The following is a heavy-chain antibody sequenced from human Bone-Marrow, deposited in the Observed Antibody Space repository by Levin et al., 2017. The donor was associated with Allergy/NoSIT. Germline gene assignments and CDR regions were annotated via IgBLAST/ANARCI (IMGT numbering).Heavy chain of an antibody. Sequence: PPGGSLRLSCAASGFTFSNYNMNWVRQAPGKGLEWVSYISSRGTPIYYADSVKGRFSISRDNAKNSLYLQMNSLRDEDTAVYFCAREGPFYYDSSPLLGFESWGQGTLVTVSS. J-gene: IGHJ4*02. CDR1: GFTFSNYN. D-gene: IGHD3-22*01. CDR2: ISSRGTPI. CDR3: AREGPFYYDSSPLLGFES. V-gene: IGHV3-48*02.